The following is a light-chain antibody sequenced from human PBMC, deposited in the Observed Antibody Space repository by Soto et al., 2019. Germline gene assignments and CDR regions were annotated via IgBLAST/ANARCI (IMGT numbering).Light chain of an antibody. V-gene: IGKV3-20*01. Sequence: EIGMTQSPGTLSLSPEERATLSCRASQSINSRYLAWYQQKPGQAPRLVIYGASSRATGIPDRFSGSGSGTEFTLTISRLEPEDFAVYYCQKYGSSTWYTFGQGTKLEIK. CDR1: QSINSRY. CDR3: QKYGSSTWYT. CDR2: GAS. J-gene: IGKJ2*01.